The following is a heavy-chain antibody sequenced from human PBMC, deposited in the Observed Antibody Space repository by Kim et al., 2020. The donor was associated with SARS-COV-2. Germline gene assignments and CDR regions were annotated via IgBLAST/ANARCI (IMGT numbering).Heavy chain of an antibody. J-gene: IGHJ4*02. CDR3: ARGEATPSGYSYGPLLYYFDY. CDR1: GGSFSGYY. Sequence: SETLSLTCAVYGGSFSGYYWSWIRQPPGKGLEWIGEINHSGSTNYNPSLKSRVTISVDTSKNQFSLKLSSVTAADTAVYYCARGEATPSGYSYGPLLYYFDYWGQGTLVTVSS. D-gene: IGHD5-18*01. V-gene: IGHV4-34*01. CDR2: INHSGST.